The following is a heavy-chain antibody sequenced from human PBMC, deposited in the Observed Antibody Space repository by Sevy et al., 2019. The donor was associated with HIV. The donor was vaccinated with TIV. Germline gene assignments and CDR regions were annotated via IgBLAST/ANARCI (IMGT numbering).Heavy chain of an antibody. CDR1: GFTFGSYG. J-gene: IGHJ6*02. D-gene: IGHD6-6*01. CDR2: ILYDSSNK. V-gene: IGHV3-30*03. Sequence: GGSLRLSCAVSGFTFGSYGMHWVRQAPGKGLEWVAVILYDSSNKYYGDSVKGRFTISRDNSKNTLYLQMNNLRTDDTAVYYCARGLAALPGYYYGMDVWGQGTTVTVSS. CDR3: ARGLAALPGYYYGMDV.